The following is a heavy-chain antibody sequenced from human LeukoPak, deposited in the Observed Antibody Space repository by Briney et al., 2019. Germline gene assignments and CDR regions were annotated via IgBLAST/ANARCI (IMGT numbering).Heavy chain of an antibody. CDR2: INPNSGGT. J-gene: IGHJ6*03. V-gene: IGHV1-2*02. Sequence: ASVKVSCKASGYTFTGYYMHWVRQAPGQGLEWMGWINPNSGGTNYAQKFQGRVTMTRDTSISTAYMELSRLRSDDTAVYYCAREIVVVVAATPQYCYYYMDVWGKGTTVTVSS. D-gene: IGHD2-15*01. CDR3: AREIVVVVAATPQYCYYYMDV. CDR1: GYTFTGYY.